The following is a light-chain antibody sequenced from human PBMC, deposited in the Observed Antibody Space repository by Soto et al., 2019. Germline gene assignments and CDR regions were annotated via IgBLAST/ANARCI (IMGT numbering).Light chain of an antibody. V-gene: IGLV2-14*01. Sequence: QSVLTQPASVSGPAAQSITIACTGTSSDVGGYNYVSWYQQHPGKAPKLMIYEVSNRPSGVSNLFSGSKSGNTASLTISGLQAEDEADYYCSSYTSSSTPFVFGTGTKV. J-gene: IGLJ1*01. CDR1: SSDVGGYNY. CDR3: SSYTSSSTPFV. CDR2: EVS.